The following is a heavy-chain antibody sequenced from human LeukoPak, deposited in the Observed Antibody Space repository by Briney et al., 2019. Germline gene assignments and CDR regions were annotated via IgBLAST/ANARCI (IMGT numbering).Heavy chain of an antibody. CDR2: ISAYNGNT. D-gene: IGHD3-3*01. J-gene: IGHJ4*02. CDR3: ARGWNYEFDY. V-gene: IGHV1-18*01. Sequence: ASVKVSCKASGYTFTSYGISWVRQAPGQGLEGMGWISAYNGNTNYAQKLQGRVTMTKDTSTIKAYMELRGVRSDDTAVYYCARGWNYEFDYWGQGTLVTVSS. CDR1: GYTFTSYG.